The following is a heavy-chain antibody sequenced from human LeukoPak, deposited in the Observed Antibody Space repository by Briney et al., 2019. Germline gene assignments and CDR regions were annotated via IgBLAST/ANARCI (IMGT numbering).Heavy chain of an antibody. V-gene: IGHV3-73*01. CDR3: RLERELYQPCDY. Sequence: PGGSLRLSCAASGFGSSGSAMHWVRQASGKGLEWVGRIRSKANNYATAYAASVKGRFTISRDDSKNTAYLQMNSLKTDDTAVYYCRLERELYQPCDYWGQGTLVTVSS. CDR2: IRSKANNYAT. J-gene: IGHJ4*02. CDR1: GFGSSGSA. D-gene: IGHD1-7*01.